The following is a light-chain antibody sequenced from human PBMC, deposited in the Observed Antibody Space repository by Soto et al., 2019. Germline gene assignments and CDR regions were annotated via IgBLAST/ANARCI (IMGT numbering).Light chain of an antibody. CDR3: QQYGSSRIT. Sequence: EIVLTQSPGTLSLSPGERATLSCRASQSVSSSYLAWYQQKRGQAARLLIYGASSRATGIPDRFSGSGSGTDFTLTISRLEPEDFAVYYCQQYGSSRITFGQGTRLEIK. J-gene: IGKJ5*01. CDR2: GAS. CDR1: QSVSSSY. V-gene: IGKV3-20*01.